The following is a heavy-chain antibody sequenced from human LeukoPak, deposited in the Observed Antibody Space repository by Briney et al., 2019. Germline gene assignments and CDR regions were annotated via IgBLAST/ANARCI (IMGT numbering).Heavy chain of an antibody. Sequence: ASVKVSCKASGYTFTSYGISWVRHAPGQGLEWMGWISAHNGNTNYEQKLQGRVTMITDTSTSAADMELRSLRAYDTAVYYCARVADYYDSSGYPYYWGQGTMVTVSS. CDR2: ISAHNGNT. CDR3: ARVADYYDSSGYPYY. J-gene: IGHJ4*02. V-gene: IGHV1-18*01. CDR1: GYTFTSYG. D-gene: IGHD3-22*01.